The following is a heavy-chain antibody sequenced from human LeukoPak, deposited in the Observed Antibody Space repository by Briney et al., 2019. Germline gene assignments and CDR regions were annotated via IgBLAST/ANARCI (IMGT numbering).Heavy chain of an antibody. CDR1: GFTFSSYG. Sequence: SGGSLRLSCAASGFTFSSYGMHWVRQAPGKGLEWVAVISYDGSNKYYADSVKGRFTISRDNSKNTLYLQMNSLRAEDTAVYYCAKPSGGGWFGDPGPFDPWGQGTLVTVSS. V-gene: IGHV3-30*18. CDR2: ISYDGSNK. J-gene: IGHJ5*02. D-gene: IGHD3-10*01. CDR3: AKPSGGGWFGDPGPFDP.